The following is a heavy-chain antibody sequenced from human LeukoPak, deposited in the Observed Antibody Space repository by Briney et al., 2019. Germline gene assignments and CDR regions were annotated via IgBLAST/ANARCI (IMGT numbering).Heavy chain of an antibody. CDR1: GDSISSSNSY. CDR3: ARVFRFSHFDY. J-gene: IGHJ4*02. V-gene: IGHV4-39*07. CDR2: IFYSGST. D-gene: IGHD3-3*01. Sequence: PSETLSLTCTVSGDSISSSNSYWGWVRQPPGKALEWIATIFYSGSTFYNPSLKSRVTVSLDTSKTQFSLRLRSVTAADTAVYYCARVFRFSHFDYWGQGTLVTVSS.